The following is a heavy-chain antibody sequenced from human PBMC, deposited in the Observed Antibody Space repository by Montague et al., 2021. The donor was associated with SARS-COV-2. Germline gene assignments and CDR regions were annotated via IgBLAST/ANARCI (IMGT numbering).Heavy chain of an antibody. CDR3: ARQSGRLWGIAVAGAFDY. CDR1: GGSISSSSYY. D-gene: IGHD6-19*01. V-gene: IGHV4-39*01. J-gene: IGHJ4*02. CDR2: IYYSGST. Sequence: SETLSLTCTVSGGSISSSSYYWGWIRQPPGKGLEWIGSIYYSGSTXYKPSLKSRVTISVDTSKNQFSLKLSSVTAADTAVYYCARQSGRLWGIAVAGAFDYWGQGTLVTVSS.